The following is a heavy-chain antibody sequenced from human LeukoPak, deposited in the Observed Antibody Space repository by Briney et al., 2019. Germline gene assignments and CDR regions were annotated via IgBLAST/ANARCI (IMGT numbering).Heavy chain of an antibody. J-gene: IGHJ4*02. Sequence: PGGSLRLSCAASGFNFSTSAMSWVRQAPDKGLEWVSSVFGSGGASFYADSVKGRFTISRDNSNNTLYLQMNSLRAEDTAVYYCARHSRGRWYVFDYWGQGTLVTVSS. D-gene: IGHD6-13*01. CDR1: GFNFSTSA. CDR2: VFGSGGAS. V-gene: IGHV3-23*01. CDR3: ARHSRGRWYVFDY.